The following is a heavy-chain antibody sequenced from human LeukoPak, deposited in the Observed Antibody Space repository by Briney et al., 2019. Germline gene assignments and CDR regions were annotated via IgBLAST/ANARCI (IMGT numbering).Heavy chain of an antibody. Sequence: GGSLTLSCAASGFTFSDYYMTWIRQAPGKGLEWVSYISSSGGTIYYADSVKGRFTISRDNAKNSLYLQMNSLRAEDTAVYYCARYSYDDSGSQGFDYCGQGILVTVSS. CDR1: GFTFSDYY. J-gene: IGHJ4*02. CDR2: ISSSGGTI. D-gene: IGHD3-22*01. CDR3: ARYSYDDSGSQGFDY. V-gene: IGHV3-11*04.